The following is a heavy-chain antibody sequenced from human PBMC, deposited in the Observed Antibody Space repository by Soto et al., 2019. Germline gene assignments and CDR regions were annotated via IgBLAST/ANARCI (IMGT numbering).Heavy chain of an antibody. CDR3: AREHIVGATGIDY. Sequence: GGSMRLSCAASGFTFSSYSMNWVRQAPGKGLEWVSYISSSSSTIYYADSVKGRFTISRDNAKNSLYLQMNSLRDEDTAVYYCAREHIVGATGIDYWGQGTLVTVSS. CDR2: ISSSSSTI. D-gene: IGHD1-26*01. J-gene: IGHJ4*02. CDR1: GFTFSSYS. V-gene: IGHV3-48*02.